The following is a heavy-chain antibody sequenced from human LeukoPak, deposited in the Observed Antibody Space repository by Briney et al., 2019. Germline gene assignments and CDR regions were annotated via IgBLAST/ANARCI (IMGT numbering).Heavy chain of an antibody. CDR1: GFALSTNS. J-gene: IGHJ4*02. CDR3: ARDSAARGRYSVAGPFDF. D-gene: IGHD6-19*01. V-gene: IGHV3-21*01. CDR2: VSSDSKYI. Sequence: GSLRLSCAASGFALSTNSMNWVRQAPGKGLEWVSYVSSDSKYIYYADSVKGRFTISRDDAKNSAYLQMDSLRAEDTAVYYCARDSAARGRYSVAGPFDFWGQGSLVTVSS.